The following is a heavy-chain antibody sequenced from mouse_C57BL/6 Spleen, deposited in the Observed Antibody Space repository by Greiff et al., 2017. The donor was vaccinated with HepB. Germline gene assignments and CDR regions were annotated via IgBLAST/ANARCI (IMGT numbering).Heavy chain of an antibody. D-gene: IGHD1-1*01. Sequence: EVQLQQSGPELVKPGASVKISCKASGYTFTDYYMNWVKQSHGKSLEWIGDINPNNGGTSYNQKFKGKATLTVDKSSSTAYMELRSLTSEDSAVYYCARRLYYGSRRDYFDYWGQGTTLTVSS. CDR2: INPNNGGT. J-gene: IGHJ2*01. CDR3: ARRLYYGSRRDYFDY. V-gene: IGHV1-26*01. CDR1: GYTFTDYY.